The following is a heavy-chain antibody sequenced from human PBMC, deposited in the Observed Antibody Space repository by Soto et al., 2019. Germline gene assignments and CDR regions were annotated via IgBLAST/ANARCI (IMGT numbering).Heavy chain of an antibody. V-gene: IGHV5-51*01. CDR3: AALSRLEPRSAFDY. D-gene: IGHD1-1*01. Sequence: GESLKISCKGSGYIFTNYWIGWVRQMPGKGLEWMGIIYPGDSDTKYSPSFQGQVTISADKSINTAYLQWSSLKASDTAMYYCAALSRLEPRSAFDYWDQGTLVTVSS. J-gene: IGHJ4*02. CDR1: GYIFTNYW. CDR2: IYPGDSDT.